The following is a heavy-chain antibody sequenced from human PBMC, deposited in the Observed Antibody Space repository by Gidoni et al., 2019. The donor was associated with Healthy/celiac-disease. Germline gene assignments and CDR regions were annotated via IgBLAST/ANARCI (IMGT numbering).Heavy chain of an antibody. CDR1: GFTFRSYG. Sequence: QVQLVESGGGVVQPGRSLRLSCAASGFTFRSYGIKWVRQAPGKGLEWVALICYDGSNRYYADSLKGRFTISRDNSKNTLYLQMNSLRAEDTAVYYCARDEDRLDYWGQGTLVTVSS. D-gene: IGHD2-15*01. CDR3: ARDEDRLDY. CDR2: ICYDGSNR. V-gene: IGHV3-33*01. J-gene: IGHJ4*02.